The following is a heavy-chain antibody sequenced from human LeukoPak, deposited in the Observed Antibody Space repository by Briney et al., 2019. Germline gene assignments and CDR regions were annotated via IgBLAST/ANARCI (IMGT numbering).Heavy chain of an antibody. J-gene: IGHJ4*02. CDR2: TSSSSSYI. Sequence: PSETLSLTCTVSGGSIGTNYWNWVRQAPGKGLEWVSYTSSSSSYIYYADSVKGRFTISRDNAKNSLYLQMNSLRAEDTAVYYCATFPVVGATSPDYWGQGTLVTVSS. CDR1: GGSIGTNY. V-gene: IGHV3-21*01. CDR3: ATFPVVGATSPDY. D-gene: IGHD2-15*01.